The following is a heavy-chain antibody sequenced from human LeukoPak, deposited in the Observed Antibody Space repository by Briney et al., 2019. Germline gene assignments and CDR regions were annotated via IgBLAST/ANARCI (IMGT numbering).Heavy chain of an antibody. V-gene: IGHV5-51*01. J-gene: IGHJ4*02. D-gene: IGHD3-10*01. CDR1: GYSFTSYW. Sequence: GESLKISCKGSGYSFTSYWIGWVRQMPGKGLEWMGIIYPGDSDTRYSPSFQGQVTISADKSISTAYLQWSSLKASDTAMYYCVRGYYGSGSYYLPAVFDYWGQGTLVTVSS. CDR3: VRGYYGSGSYYLPAVFDY. CDR2: IYPGDSDT.